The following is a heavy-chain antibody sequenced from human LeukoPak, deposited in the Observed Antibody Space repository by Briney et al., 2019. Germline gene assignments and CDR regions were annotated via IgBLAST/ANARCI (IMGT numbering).Heavy chain of an antibody. Sequence: SETLSLTCTVSGGSISTYYCSWIRQPPGKGLEWIGYIYYSGSTNYNPSLKSRVTISVDTSRNQFSLKLNSVIAADTAVYYCATYSLGRGFDPWGQGTLVTVSS. D-gene: IGHD2-21*01. CDR3: ATYSLGRGFDP. J-gene: IGHJ5*02. V-gene: IGHV4-59*08. CDR2: IYYSGST. CDR1: GGSISTYY.